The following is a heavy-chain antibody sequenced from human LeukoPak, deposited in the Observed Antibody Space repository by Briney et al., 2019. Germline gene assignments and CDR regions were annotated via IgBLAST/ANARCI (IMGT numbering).Heavy chain of an antibody. CDR3: ASARHGDYVWDY. CDR1: GYSFTYW. CDR2: IYSGDSHT. Sequence: GESLKISCKGSGYSFTYWIGWVRQMPGKGLEWMGIIYSGDSHTKYSPSFQGRVTISADKSISTAYPQWSSLEASDTAMYYCASARHGDYVWDYWGQGTLVTVSS. V-gene: IGHV5-51*01. J-gene: IGHJ4*02. D-gene: IGHD4-17*01.